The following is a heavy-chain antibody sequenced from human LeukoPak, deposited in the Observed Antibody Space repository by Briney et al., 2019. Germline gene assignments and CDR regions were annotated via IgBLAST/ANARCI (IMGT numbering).Heavy chain of an antibody. CDR3: ARPGRGRWLQSSYFDY. CDR2: INHSGST. J-gene: IGHJ4*02. V-gene: IGHV4-34*01. CDR1: GGSFSGYY. D-gene: IGHD5-24*01. Sequence: KSSETLSLTCAVYGGSFSGYYWSWIRQPPGKGLEWIGEINHSGSTNYNPSLKSRVTISVDTSKNQFSLKLSSVTAADTAVYYCARPGRGRWLQSSYFDYWGQGTLVTVSS.